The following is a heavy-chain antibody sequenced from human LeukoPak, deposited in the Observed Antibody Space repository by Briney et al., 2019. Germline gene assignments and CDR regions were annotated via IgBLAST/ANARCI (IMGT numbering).Heavy chain of an antibody. V-gene: IGHV1-46*01. CDR2: INPSGGST. CDR3: ARGPLYCSTTSCYSNWFDP. J-gene: IGHJ5*02. Sequence: ASVKVSCKASGYTFTSYYMHWVRQAPGQGLEWMGIINPSGGSTSYAQKFQGRVTMTRDTSTSTVYMELSGLRSDDTAVYYCARGPLYCSTTSCYSNWFDPWGQGTPVTVSS. D-gene: IGHD2-2*01. CDR1: GYTFTSYY.